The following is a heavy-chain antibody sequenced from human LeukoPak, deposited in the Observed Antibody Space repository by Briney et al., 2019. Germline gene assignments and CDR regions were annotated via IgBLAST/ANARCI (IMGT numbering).Heavy chain of an antibody. J-gene: IGHJ4*02. Sequence: GGSLRLSCAASGFTFSSYAMTWVRQAPGKGLEWVSAISGSGSSTYYADSVKGRFTISRDNSKNTLYLQMNSLRAEDTAVYYCAKEVGRVGYYSDYWGQGTLVTVSS. V-gene: IGHV3-23*01. CDR2: ISGSGSST. CDR3: AKEVGRVGYYSDY. D-gene: IGHD1-26*01. CDR1: GFTFSSYA.